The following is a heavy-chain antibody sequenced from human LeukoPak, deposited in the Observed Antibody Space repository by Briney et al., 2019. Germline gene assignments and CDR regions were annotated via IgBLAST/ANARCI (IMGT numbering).Heavy chain of an antibody. D-gene: IGHD4-17*01. V-gene: IGHV3-11*01. CDR2: ISDSGTTI. J-gene: IGHJ4*02. Sequence: PGGSLRLSCSTSGFTFSDFYMAWIRQAPGKGLEWISYISDSGTTIHYADSVKGRFTISRDNTKNSLFLQMNGLRADDTAVYYCARVADGDYGLEYFDYWGQGTLVTVSS. CDR3: ARVADGDYGLEYFDY. CDR1: GFTFSDFY.